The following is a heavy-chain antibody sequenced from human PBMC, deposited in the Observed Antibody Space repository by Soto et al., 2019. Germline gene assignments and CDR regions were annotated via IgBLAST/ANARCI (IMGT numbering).Heavy chain of an antibody. J-gene: IGHJ5*02. Sequence: ASVKVSCKASGYTFTRYTMNWVRQAPGQRLEWMGWINPDNGNTKSSQKFQDRVIITRDTSASTAYMDLSSLRSEDTAVYYCARGIATGQLDPWGQGTLVTSPQ. CDR1: GYTFTRYT. D-gene: IGHD2-15*01. CDR2: INPDNGNT. CDR3: ARGIATGQLDP. V-gene: IGHV1-3*01.